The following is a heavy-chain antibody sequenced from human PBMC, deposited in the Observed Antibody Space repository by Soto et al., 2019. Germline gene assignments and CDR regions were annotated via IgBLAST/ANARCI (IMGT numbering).Heavy chain of an antibody. Sequence: GGSLRLSWGASGFTFSSYGMHWGRQAPGKGLEWVAVISYDGSNKYYADSVKGRFTISRDNSKNTLYLQMNSLRAEDTAVYYCAKVSWFGELYQDAFDIWGQGTMVTVSS. V-gene: IGHV3-30*18. CDR2: ISYDGSNK. J-gene: IGHJ3*02. D-gene: IGHD3-10*01. CDR3: AKVSWFGELYQDAFDI. CDR1: GFTFSSYG.